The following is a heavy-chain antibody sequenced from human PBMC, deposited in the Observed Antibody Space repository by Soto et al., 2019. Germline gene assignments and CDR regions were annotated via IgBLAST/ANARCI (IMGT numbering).Heavy chain of an antibody. Sequence: RGSLRLSCAASGFSFSSNYMTWVRQAPGKGLEWVSVIYNNGATYNADSVKGRFTVSRDIYRDTLYLQMNFLRVEDTAIYYCARSPQGLRSYYYYMDVWGKGTTVTVSS. CDR3: ARSPQGLRSYYYYMDV. CDR1: GFSFSSNY. D-gene: IGHD3-10*01. V-gene: IGHV3-66*01. CDR2: IYNNGAT. J-gene: IGHJ6*03.